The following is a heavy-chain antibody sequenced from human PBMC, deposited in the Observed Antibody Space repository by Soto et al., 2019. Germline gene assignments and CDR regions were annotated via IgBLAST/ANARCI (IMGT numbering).Heavy chain of an antibody. V-gene: IGHV3-43*02. Sequence: GGSLRLSCAASGFTFDDYAMHWVRQAPGKGLEWVSLISGDGGSTYYADSVKGRFTISRDNSKNSLYLQMNSLRTEDTALYYCAKVFNSGSYNWFDPWGQGTLVTVSS. J-gene: IGHJ5*02. CDR1: GFTFDDYA. CDR2: ISGDGGST. CDR3: AKVFNSGSYNWFDP. D-gene: IGHD1-26*01.